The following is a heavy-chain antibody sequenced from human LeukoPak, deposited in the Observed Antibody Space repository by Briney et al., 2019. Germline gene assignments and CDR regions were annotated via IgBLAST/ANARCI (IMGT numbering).Heavy chain of an antibody. J-gene: IGHJ5*02. V-gene: IGHV4-59*08. Sequence: SETLSLTCTVSGGSISSYYWSWIRQPPGKGLEWIGYIYYSGSTNYNPSLKSRVTISVDTSKNQFSLKLSSVTAADTAVYYCARQAPSGSFLNWFDPWGQGTLVTVSS. CDR3: ARQAPSGSFLNWFDP. D-gene: IGHD1-26*01. CDR1: GGSISSYY. CDR2: IYYSGST.